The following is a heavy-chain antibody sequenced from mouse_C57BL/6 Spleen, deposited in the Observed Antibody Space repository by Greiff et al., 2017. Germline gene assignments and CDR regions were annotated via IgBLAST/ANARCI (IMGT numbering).Heavy chain of an antibody. J-gene: IGHJ4*01. V-gene: IGHV1-5*01. Sequence: VHVKQSGTVLARPGASVKMSCKTSGYTFTSYWMHWVKQRPGQGLEWIGAIYPGNSDTSYNQKFKGKAKLTAVTSASTAYMELSSLTNEDSAVYYCTRGLLRVYYYAMDYWGQGTSVTVSS. CDR2: IYPGNSDT. CDR3: TRGLLRVYYYAMDY. CDR1: GYTFTSYW. D-gene: IGHD2-3*01.